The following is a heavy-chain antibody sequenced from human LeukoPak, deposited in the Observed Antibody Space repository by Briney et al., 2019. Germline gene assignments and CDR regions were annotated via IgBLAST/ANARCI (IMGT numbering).Heavy chain of an antibody. CDR3: ARERYSSRISNWFDP. Sequence: SETLSLTCTVSGGSININTYYWGWIRQPPGKGLEWIGSIYYSGRTYYNPSLKSRDTISVDTSKNQFSLKLSSVTAADTAVYYCARERYSSRISNWFDPWGQGTLVTVSS. D-gene: IGHD6-13*01. CDR1: GGSININTYY. CDR2: IYYSGRT. J-gene: IGHJ5*02. V-gene: IGHV4-39*07.